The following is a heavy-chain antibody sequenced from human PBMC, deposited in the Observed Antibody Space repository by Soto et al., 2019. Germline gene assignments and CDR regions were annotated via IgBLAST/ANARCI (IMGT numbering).Heavy chain of an antibody. J-gene: IGHJ4*01. CDR1: RYTFTSYG. CDR2: ISTYNGNT. CDR3: ARTNRGVFDY. Sequence: ASVTDSCKASRYTFTSYGISCVQRAPGQGLDRMGWISTYNGNTNNAQKLKGRDTMTTDLSTSTAYMERKSMRSDDTAVYYCARTNRGVFDYWGHGTLVTVSS. V-gene: IGHV1-18*04. D-gene: IGHD3-16*01.